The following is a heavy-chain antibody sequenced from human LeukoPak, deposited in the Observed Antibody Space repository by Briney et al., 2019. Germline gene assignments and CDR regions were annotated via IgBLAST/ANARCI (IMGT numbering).Heavy chain of an antibody. V-gene: IGHV4-39*07. CDR1: GGSISSSSYY. CDR2: IFYSGST. Sequence: SETLSLTCTVSGGSISSSSYYWGWIRQPPGKGLEWIGSIFYSGSTYYNPSLKSRVTVSLDTSKNQFSLKLSSVTAADTAVYYCASSGYSSGWWGLSWFDPWGQGTLVTVSS. CDR3: ASSGYSSGWWGLSWFDP. D-gene: IGHD6-19*01. J-gene: IGHJ5*02.